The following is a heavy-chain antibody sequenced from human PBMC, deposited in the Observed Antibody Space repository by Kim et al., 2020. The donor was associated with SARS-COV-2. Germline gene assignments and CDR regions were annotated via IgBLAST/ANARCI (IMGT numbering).Heavy chain of an antibody. CDR1: GGSISSGGYY. CDR2: IYYSGST. CDR3: ARDPYGSGGY. Sequence: SETLSLTCTVSGGSISSGGYYWSWIRQHPGKGLEWIGYIYYSGSTYYNPSLKSRVTISVDTSKNQFSLKLSYVTAADTAVYYCARDPYGSGGYWGQGTLVTVSS. J-gene: IGHJ4*02. V-gene: IGHV4-31*03. D-gene: IGHD3-10*01.